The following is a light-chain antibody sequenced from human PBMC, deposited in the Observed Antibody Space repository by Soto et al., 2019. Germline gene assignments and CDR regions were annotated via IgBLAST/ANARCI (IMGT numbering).Light chain of an antibody. Sequence: QSALTQPASVSGSPGQSITISCTGTSSDVGGYNYVSWYHQYPGNAPKLMIYEVSNRPSGVSNRFSGSKSGNTASLTISGLQAEDEADYYCSSYTSTNTGVFGGGTKLTVL. CDR3: SSYTSTNTGV. J-gene: IGLJ3*02. CDR1: SSDVGGYNY. V-gene: IGLV2-14*01. CDR2: EVS.